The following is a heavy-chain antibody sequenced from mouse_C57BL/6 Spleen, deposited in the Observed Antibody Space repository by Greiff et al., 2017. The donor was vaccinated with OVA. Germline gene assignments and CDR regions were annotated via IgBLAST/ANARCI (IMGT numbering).Heavy chain of an antibody. V-gene: IGHV3-6*01. D-gene: IGHD2-4*01. Sequence: ESGPGLVKPSQSLSLTCSVTGYSITSGYYWNWIRQFPGNKLEWMGYISYDGSNNYNPSLKNRISITRDTSKNQFFLKLNSVTTEDTATYYCAREGYDYWFAYWGQGTLVTVSA. CDR1: GYSITSGYY. J-gene: IGHJ3*01. CDR3: AREGYDYWFAY. CDR2: ISYDGSN.